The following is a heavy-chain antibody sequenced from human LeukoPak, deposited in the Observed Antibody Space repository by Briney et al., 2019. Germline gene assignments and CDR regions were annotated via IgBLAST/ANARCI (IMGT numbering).Heavy chain of an antibody. CDR2: INPNSGGT. V-gene: IGHV1-2*02. CDR1: GYTFTGYY. CDR3: ARGRELRYFDWLFAYYFDY. J-gene: IGHJ4*02. Sequence: ASVKVSCKASGYTFTGYYMHWVRQAPGQGLGWMGWINPNSGGTNYAQKFQGRVTMTRDTSISTAYMELSRLRSDDTAVYYCARGRELRYFDWLFAYYFDYWGQGTLVTVSS. D-gene: IGHD3-9*01.